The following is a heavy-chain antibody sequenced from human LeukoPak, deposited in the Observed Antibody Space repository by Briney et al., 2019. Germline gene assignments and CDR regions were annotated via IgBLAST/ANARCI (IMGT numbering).Heavy chain of an antibody. CDR1: GFTFSSYA. J-gene: IGHJ5*02. CDR2: ISGSATT. V-gene: IGHV3-23*01. CDR3: AKSKEDCCGSFDP. D-gene: IGHD2-15*01. Sequence: GGSLRLSCAASGFTFSSYAMSWVRQAPGKGLEWVSAISGSATTYYADSVRGRFIISRDNSKNTLYLQMSSLRAEDTAVYYCAKSKEDCCGSFDPWGQGTLVTVSS.